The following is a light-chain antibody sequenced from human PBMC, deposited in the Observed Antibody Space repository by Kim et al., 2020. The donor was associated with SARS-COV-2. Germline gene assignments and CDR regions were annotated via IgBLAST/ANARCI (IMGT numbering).Light chain of an antibody. CDR3: QNYDSDST. CDR1: QTIGSW. Sequence: SESIGARGAIPCRASQTIGSWLAWYKQKPGKAPELLIFRASNLETGVPSRFSGGGSGTEFTLTISSLQPDDFATYYCQNYDSDSTFGQGTKVDIK. V-gene: IGKV1-5*03. CDR2: RAS. J-gene: IGKJ1*01.